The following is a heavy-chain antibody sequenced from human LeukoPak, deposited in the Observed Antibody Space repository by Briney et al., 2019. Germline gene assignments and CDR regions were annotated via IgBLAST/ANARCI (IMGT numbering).Heavy chain of an antibody. D-gene: IGHD6-19*01. CDR2: ISAYNGNT. V-gene: IGHV1-18*01. CDR1: GYTFTSYG. CDR3: ARDMAPYSSGWYSYNYYYYGMDV. J-gene: IGHJ6*02. Sequence: ASMKVSCKASGYTFTSYGISWVRQAPGQGLEWMGWISAYNGNTNYAQKLQGRVTMTTDTSTSTAYMELRSLRSDDTAVYYCARDMAPYSSGWYSYNYYYYGMDVWGQGTTVTVSS.